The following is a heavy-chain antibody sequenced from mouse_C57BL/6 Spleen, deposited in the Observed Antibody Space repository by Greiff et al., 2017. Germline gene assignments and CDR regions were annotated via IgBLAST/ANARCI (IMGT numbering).Heavy chain of an antibody. D-gene: IGHD2-12*01. V-gene: IGHV1-15*01. CDR1: GYTFTDYD. Sequence: QVQLKESGPELVRPGASVTLSCKASGYTFTDYDMHWVKQTPVQGLEWIGAIDPETGDTAYNQKFKGKAILTTDKSPSTVYMELHSQTSEVSGVYNSDSDSSYETWFEYWGQGTMVTVSA. J-gene: IGHJ3*01. CDR2: IDPETGDT. CDR3: DSDSSYETWFEY.